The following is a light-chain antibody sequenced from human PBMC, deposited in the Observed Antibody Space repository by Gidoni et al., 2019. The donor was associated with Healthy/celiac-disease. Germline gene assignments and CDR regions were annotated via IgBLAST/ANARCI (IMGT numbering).Light chain of an antibody. CDR3: GSYTSSSTPFYV. J-gene: IGLJ1*01. CDR2: EVS. V-gene: IGLV2-14*01. Sequence: HSALTQPASVSGSPGQSITISCTGTSSDVGGYNYVSWYQQHPGKAPKPMIYEVSNRASEVSSRFSGSKSGNTASLTITGLRAEDEADYYCGSYTSSSTPFYVFGTGTKVTVL. CDR1: SSDVGGYNY.